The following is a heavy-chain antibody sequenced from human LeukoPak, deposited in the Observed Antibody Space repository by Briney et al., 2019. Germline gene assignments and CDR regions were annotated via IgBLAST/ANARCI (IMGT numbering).Heavy chain of an antibody. CDR2: ISAYNGNT. V-gene: IGHV1-18*01. CDR3: ARAYYCSSTSCTSYYYYYYGMDV. CDR1: GYTFTSYG. J-gene: IGHJ6*02. Sequence: ASVKVSCKASGYTFTSYGISWVRQAPGQGLEWKGWISAYNGNTNYAQKLQGRVTMTTDTSTSTAYMELRSLRSDDTAVYYCARAYYCSSTSCTSYYYYYYGMDVWGQGTTVTVSS. D-gene: IGHD2-2*01.